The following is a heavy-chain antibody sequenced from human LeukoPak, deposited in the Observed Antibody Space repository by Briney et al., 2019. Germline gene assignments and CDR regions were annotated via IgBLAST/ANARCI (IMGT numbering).Heavy chain of an antibody. J-gene: IGHJ4*02. Sequence: GGSLRLSCVASGFAFSDYYMSWVRLAPGKGLEWVSVIYSGGSTCYADSVKGRFTISRDNSKNTLYLQMNSLRAEDTAVYYCAKYGSGTGSNYWGQGTLVTVSS. D-gene: IGHD3-10*01. V-gene: IGHV3-53*01. CDR1: GFAFSDYY. CDR3: AKYGSGTGSNY. CDR2: IYSGGST.